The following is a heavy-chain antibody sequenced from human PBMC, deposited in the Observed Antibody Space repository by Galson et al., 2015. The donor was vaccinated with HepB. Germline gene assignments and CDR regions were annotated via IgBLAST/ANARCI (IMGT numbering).Heavy chain of an antibody. CDR3: ARSVYQLPPPVRFGMDV. J-gene: IGHJ6*02. V-gene: IGHV3-33*01. CDR1: RFTFSNYG. Sequence: LRLSCAASRFTFSNYGMHWVRQTPGKGLEWVAGIWFDGTNKYYADSVKGRFTISRDNSKNTLYLQMNRLRAEDTAVYYCARSVYQLPPPVRFGMDVWGQGTTVTVSS. D-gene: IGHD2-2*01. CDR2: IWFDGTNK.